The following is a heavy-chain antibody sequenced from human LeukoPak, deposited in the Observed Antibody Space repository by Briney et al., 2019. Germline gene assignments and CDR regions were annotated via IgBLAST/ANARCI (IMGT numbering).Heavy chain of an antibody. Sequence: PGGSLRLSCAASGFTFSSYWMHWVRQAPGKGLVWVSRINSAGSTTTYADSVKGRFTISRDNAKNTLSLQMNSLRAEDTAVYYCARGGGYSYGTNDYWGQGTLVTVSS. D-gene: IGHD5-18*01. CDR2: INSAGSTT. V-gene: IGHV3-74*01. J-gene: IGHJ4*02. CDR3: ARGGGYSYGTNDY. CDR1: GFTFSSYW.